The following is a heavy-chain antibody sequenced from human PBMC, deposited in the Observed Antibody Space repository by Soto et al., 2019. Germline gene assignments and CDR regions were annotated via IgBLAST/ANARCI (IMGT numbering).Heavy chain of an antibody. CDR3: ARGYYDSSGYYYGFRYWYFDL. CDR1: GGSISSGDYY. CDR2: IYYSGST. V-gene: IGHV4-30-4*01. J-gene: IGHJ2*01. Sequence: QVQLQESGPGLVKPSQTLSLTCTVSGGSISSGDYYWSWIRQPPGKGLEWIGYIYYSGSTYYNPSLQSRVTIHADTSNXXVXLXXSSVTAADTAVDYCARGYYDSSGYYYGFRYWYFDLWGRGTLVTVSS. D-gene: IGHD3-22*01.